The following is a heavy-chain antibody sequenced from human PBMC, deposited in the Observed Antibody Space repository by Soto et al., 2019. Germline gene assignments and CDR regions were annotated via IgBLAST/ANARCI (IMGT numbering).Heavy chain of an antibody. J-gene: IGHJ4*02. CDR2: IREDGSEK. CDR1: GFTLSTYC. V-gene: IGHV3-7*03. CDR3: AKRSVYEVFDY. Sequence: GGSLRLSCAASGFTLSTYCMNWVRQAPGKGLEWVANIREDGSEKYYVDSVKGRFTVSRDNAKNSLYLQMNSLRAEDTAVYYCAKRSVYEVFDYWGQGTLVTVSS. D-gene: IGHD5-12*01.